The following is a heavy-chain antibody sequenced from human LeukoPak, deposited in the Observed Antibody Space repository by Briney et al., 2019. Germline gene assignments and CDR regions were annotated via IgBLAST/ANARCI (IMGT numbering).Heavy chain of an antibody. CDR1: GFTVSSNY. CDR2: IYSGGST. D-gene: IGHD4-17*01. V-gene: IGHV3-53*01. CDR3: ARGPPDNDDYGDYVDDGAFDI. J-gene: IGHJ3*02. Sequence: PPGGSLRLSCAASGFTVSSNYMSWVRQAPGKGLEWVSVIYSGGSTYYADSVKGRFTISRDNSKNTLYLQMNSLRAEDTAVYYCARGPPDNDDYGDYVDDGAFDIWGQGTMVTVSS.